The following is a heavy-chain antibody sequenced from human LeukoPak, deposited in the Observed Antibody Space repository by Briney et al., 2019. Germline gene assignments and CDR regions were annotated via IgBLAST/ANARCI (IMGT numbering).Heavy chain of an antibody. CDR3: ARRTAGDCTGGSCYGFQH. J-gene: IGHJ1*01. CDR1: GFIFSSFG. Sequence: GGSLRLSCAASGFIFSSFGMHWVRQAPGKGLEWVAVIWHDGSYKYYLDSVKGRFTISRDNAKNTLYLQMNNLRVEDTAAYYCARRTAGDCTGGSCYGFQHWGQGTLVTVSS. CDR2: IWHDGSYK. V-gene: IGHV3-33*01. D-gene: IGHD2-15*01.